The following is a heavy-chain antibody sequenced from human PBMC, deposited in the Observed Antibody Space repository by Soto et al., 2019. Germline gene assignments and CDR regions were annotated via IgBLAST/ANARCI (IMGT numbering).Heavy chain of an antibody. CDR3: AMLTVRFSTFYHYMDV. CDR1: GGSFSGYY. Sequence: QVQLQQWGAGLLKPSETLSLTCTVYGGSFSGYYWSWIRQPTGKGLEWIGEINHSGITNYNPSLNSRVIISADTSKTQFSLKLSSVTAADAAVYYCAMLTVRFSTFYHYMDVWGKGTTVTVSS. V-gene: IGHV4-34*01. CDR2: INHSGIT. J-gene: IGHJ6*03. D-gene: IGHD3-3*01.